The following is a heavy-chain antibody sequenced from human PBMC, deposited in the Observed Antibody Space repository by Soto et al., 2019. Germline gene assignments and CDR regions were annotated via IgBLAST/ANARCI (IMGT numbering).Heavy chain of an antibody. D-gene: IGHD3-3*01. J-gene: IGHJ4*02. CDR3: AKDGVRGLAGRITIFGVVTGIDY. CDR2: ISGSGGST. V-gene: IGHV3-23*01. CDR1: GFTFSSYA. Sequence: EVQLLESGGGLVQPGGSLRLSCAASGFTFSSYAMSWVRQAPGKGLEWVSAISGSGGSTYYADSVKGRFTISRDNSKNPVYLEMNRLGAEDKAVYYCAKDGVRGLAGRITIFGVVTGIDYWGQGTLVTVSS.